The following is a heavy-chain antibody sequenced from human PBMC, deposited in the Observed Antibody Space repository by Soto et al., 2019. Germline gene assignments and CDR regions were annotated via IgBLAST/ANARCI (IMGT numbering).Heavy chain of an antibody. V-gene: IGHV4-34*01. CDR3: ARGLNYVVY. J-gene: IGHJ4*02. CDR2: INQGGST. D-gene: IGHD3-16*01. Sequence: PSETLSLTCAVYGGSFSGYYWSWLRQPPGKGLEWIGEINQGGSTNYNPSLKSRVTISIDTSKNQFSLKVSSVTAADTAVYYCARGLNYVVYWGQGTLVTVSS. CDR1: GGSFSGYY.